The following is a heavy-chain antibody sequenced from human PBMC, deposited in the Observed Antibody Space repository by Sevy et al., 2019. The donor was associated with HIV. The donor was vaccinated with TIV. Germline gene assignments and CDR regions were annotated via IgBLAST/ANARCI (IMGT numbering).Heavy chain of an antibody. V-gene: IGHV4-38-2*02. CDR3: ARTPLRSRRRFNYYYYYGMDV. Sequence: SETLSLTCTVSGYSISSGYYWGWIRQPPGKGLEWIGSIYHSGSTYYNPSLKSRVTISVDTSKNQFSLKLSSVTAADTAVDYCARTPLRSRRRFNYYYYYGMDVWGQGTTVTVSS. CDR1: GYSISSGYY. CDR2: IYHSGST. D-gene: IGHD3-10*01. J-gene: IGHJ6*02.